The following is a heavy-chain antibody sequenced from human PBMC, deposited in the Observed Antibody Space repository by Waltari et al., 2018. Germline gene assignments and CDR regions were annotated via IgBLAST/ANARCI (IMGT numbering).Heavy chain of an antibody. CDR2: IYHSGST. D-gene: IGHD3-10*01. V-gene: IGHV4-38-2*01. Sequence: QVQLQESGPGLVKPSETLSLTCAVSGYSISSGYYWGWLRQPPGQGLEWIGSIYHSGSTYYNPSLKSRVTISVDTSKNQFSLKLSSVTAADTAVYYCARAPLFITMVRGAKVGYFDYWGQGTLVTVSS. CDR3: ARAPLFITMVRGAKVGYFDY. CDR1: GYSISSGYY. J-gene: IGHJ4*02.